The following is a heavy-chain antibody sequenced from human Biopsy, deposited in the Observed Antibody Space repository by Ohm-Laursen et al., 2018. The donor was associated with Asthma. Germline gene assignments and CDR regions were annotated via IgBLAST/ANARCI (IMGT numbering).Heavy chain of an antibody. CDR1: GGSISSFY. J-gene: IGHJ6*02. D-gene: IGHD2-15*01. Sequence: GTLSLTCSVYGGSISSFYWSWIRQSPGKGLEWVAYLYDGDSGYTNYNPSLRSRATISIDTSTNHFSLKLTSVTAADTAVYYCARADCSGGSCPYYYGLDVWGQGTTVTVSS. CDR3: ARADCSGGSCPYYYGLDV. V-gene: IGHV4-59*01. CDR2: LYDGDSGYT.